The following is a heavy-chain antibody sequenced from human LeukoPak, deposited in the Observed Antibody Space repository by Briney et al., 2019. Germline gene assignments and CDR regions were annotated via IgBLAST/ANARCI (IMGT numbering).Heavy chain of an antibody. CDR1: GGTFSSYA. Sequence: ASVKVSCKASGGTFSSYAISWVRQAPGQGLEWMGWISAYNGNTNYAQKLQGRVTMTTDTSTSTAYMELRSLRSDDTAVYYCARGAVGYSYGWRGRDYYYMDVWGKGTTVTVSS. D-gene: IGHD5-18*01. CDR3: ARGAVGYSYGWRGRDYYYMDV. J-gene: IGHJ6*03. V-gene: IGHV1-18*01. CDR2: ISAYNGNT.